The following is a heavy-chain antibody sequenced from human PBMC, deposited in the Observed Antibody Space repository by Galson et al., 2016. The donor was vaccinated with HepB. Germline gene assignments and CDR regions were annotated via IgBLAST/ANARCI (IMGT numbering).Heavy chain of an antibody. V-gene: IGHV1-18*04. CDR2: ISATNGNT. Sequence: SVKVSCKASGYIFTSYGISWVRQAPGQGLEWMGWISATNGNTNYAQKLQGRVTMTTDTSTSTAYMELRSLRSDDAAVYYCARVSGSRGYLYYYYGMDVWGQGTTVTVSS. J-gene: IGHJ6*02. CDR3: ARVSGSRGYLYYYYGMDV. D-gene: IGHD3-22*01. CDR1: GYIFTSYG.